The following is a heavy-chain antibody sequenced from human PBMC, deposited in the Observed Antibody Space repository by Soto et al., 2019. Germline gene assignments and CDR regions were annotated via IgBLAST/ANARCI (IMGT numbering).Heavy chain of an antibody. CDR2: IYYSGST. J-gene: IGHJ4*02. D-gene: IGHD6-19*01. CDR1: GGSISSSSYY. V-gene: IGHV4-39*01. CDR3: ARHPLAVAGKTFDY. Sequence: QLQLQESGPGLVKPSETLSLTCTVSGGSISSSSYYWGWIRQPPGKGLEWIGSIYYSGSTYYNPSLKSRVTISGDTSKNQFSLKLSSVTAADTAVYYCARHPLAVAGKTFDYWGQGTLVTVSS.